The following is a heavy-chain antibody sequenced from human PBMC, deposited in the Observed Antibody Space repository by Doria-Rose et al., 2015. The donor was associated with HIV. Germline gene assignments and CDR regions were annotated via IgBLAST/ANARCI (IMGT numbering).Heavy chain of an antibody. Sequence: QITLKGSGPVLVKPTETLTLTCTVSGVSLSSPGMGVSWIRQPPGKALEWLANIFSNDDRSYDTSLNSRLTISRGTSNSQVVLTMTDMDPVDTATYYCARIKSSRWYHKYYFDFWGQGTLVIVSA. J-gene: IGHJ4*02. V-gene: IGHV2-26*01. CDR2: IFSNDDR. CDR1: GVSLSSPGMG. CDR3: ARIKSSRWYHKYYFDF. D-gene: IGHD6-13*01.